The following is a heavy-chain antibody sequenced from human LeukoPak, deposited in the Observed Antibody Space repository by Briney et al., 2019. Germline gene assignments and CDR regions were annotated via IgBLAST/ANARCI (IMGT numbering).Heavy chain of an antibody. V-gene: IGHV3-15*01. J-gene: IGHJ3*02. D-gene: IGHD3-10*01. CDR1: GFTVTNNY. Sequence: GGSLRLSCVASGFTVTNNYMSWVRQAPGKGLEWVGRVKSKADDGTTDYAAPVQGRFTISRDDSKNTLSLQMNSLKTEDTAVYYCATEGGSGSYYGDDAFDMWGQGTMVTVSS. CDR2: VKSKADDGTT. CDR3: ATEGGSGSYYGDDAFDM.